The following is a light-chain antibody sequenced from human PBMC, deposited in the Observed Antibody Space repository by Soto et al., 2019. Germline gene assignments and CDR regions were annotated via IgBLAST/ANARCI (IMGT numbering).Light chain of an antibody. J-gene: IGKJ4*01. CDR2: DAS. V-gene: IGKV3-11*01. CDR3: QQRGNWPLT. Sequence: ETVLTQSPATLSLSPGERATLSCRASQNIRDYLIWYQQKPGQAPRLLIYDASSRATGVPARFSGSGFGTDFTLTINTLEPEDFAVYYCQQRGNWPLTFGGGTKVEI. CDR1: QNIRDY.